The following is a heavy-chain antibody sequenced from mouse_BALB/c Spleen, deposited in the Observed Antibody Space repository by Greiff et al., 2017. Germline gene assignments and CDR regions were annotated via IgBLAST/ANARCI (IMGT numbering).Heavy chain of an antibody. D-gene: IGHD2-1*01. V-gene: IGHV5-6-3*01. Sequence: EVQLVESGGGLVQPGGSLKLSCAASGFTFSSYGMSWVRQTPDKRLELVATINSNGGSTYYPDSVKGRFTIPRDNAKNTLYLQMSSLKSEDTAMYYCARPDYGNSFAYWGQGTLVTVSA. J-gene: IGHJ3*01. CDR3: ARPDYGNSFAY. CDR1: GFTFSSYG. CDR2: INSNGGST.